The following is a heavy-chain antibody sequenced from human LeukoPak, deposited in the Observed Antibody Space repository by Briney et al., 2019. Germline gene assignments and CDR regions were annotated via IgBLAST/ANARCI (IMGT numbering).Heavy chain of an antibody. CDR1: GGTFSSYA. J-gene: IGHJ5*02. D-gene: IGHD3-22*01. CDR3: AGLYYYDSSGYSSWFDP. CDR2: IIPIFGIA. V-gene: IGHV1-69*04. Sequence: SVKLSCKASGGTFSSYAISWVRQAPGQGLEWMGRIIPIFGIANYAQKFQGRVTITADKSTSTAYMELSSLRSEDTAVYYCAGLYYYDSSGYSSWFDPWGQGTLVTVSS.